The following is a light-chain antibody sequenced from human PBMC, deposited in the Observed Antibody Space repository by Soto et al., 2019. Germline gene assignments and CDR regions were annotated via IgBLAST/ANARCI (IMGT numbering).Light chain of an antibody. CDR2: EVS. CDR1: SSDFGSYNR. CDR3: SLYTSDSTYD. V-gene: IGLV2-18*01. J-gene: IGLJ1*01. Sequence: QSALTQPPSVSGSPGQSVTISCTGTSSDFGSYNRVSWYQRPPGTGPKLMIYEVSNRPSGVPDRFSGSKSGKTASLTISGLQAEDEAEYYCSLYTSDSTYDFGTGTQVTVL.